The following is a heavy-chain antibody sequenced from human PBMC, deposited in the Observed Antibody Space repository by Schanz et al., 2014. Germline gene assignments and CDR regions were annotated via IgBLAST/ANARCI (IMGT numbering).Heavy chain of an antibody. D-gene: IGHD5-12*01. Sequence: QVQLVESGGGVVQPGRSLRLSCAASGFTFSSYAVHWVRQAPDKGLVWVAVTSSDGSLKYYADSVKGRFTISRDNSRDTVYLQMNSLRGEDTAVYYCARGGRGGYPGRAFDMGGQGTMVPASS. V-gene: IGHV3-30*04. CDR3: ARGGRGGYPGRAFDM. CDR2: TSSDGSLK. CDR1: GFTFSSYA. J-gene: IGHJ3*02.